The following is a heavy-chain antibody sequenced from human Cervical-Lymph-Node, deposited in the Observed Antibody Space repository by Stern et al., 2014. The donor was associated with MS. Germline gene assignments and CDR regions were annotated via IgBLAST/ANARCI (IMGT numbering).Heavy chain of an antibody. CDR3: ARGRAIVGLDY. CDR1: GFTFSSYA. V-gene: IGHV3-30*04. CDR2: ISYDGGTK. D-gene: IGHD1-26*01. Sequence: QLVESGGGVVQPGRSLRLSCAASGFTFSSYAMYWVRQAPGKGLEWVTVISYDGGTKYYADSVKGRFTVSRDNSKSTFDLQMSSLRPEDTAVYYCARGRAIVGLDYWGQGTLVTVSS. J-gene: IGHJ4*02.